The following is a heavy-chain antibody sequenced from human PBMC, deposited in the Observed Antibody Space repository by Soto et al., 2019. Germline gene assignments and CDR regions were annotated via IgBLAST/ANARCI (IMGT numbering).Heavy chain of an antibody. CDR2: IYYRGNT. V-gene: IGHV4-39*07. CDR1: GGSISSSSYY. CDR3: TTRFDGFGSFEY. Sequence: SETLSLTCTVSGGSISSSSYYWGWIRQPPGKGLEWIGSIYYRGNTYYNPSLKSRVTISVDKSRNQFSLQLTSVSAADTALYYCTTRFDGFGSFEYWGQGTLVTVSS. J-gene: IGHJ4*02. D-gene: IGHD3-10*01.